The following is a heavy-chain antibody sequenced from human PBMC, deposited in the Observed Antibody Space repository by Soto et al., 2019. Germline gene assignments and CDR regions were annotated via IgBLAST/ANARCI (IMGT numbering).Heavy chain of an antibody. J-gene: IGHJ6*02. CDR1: GFTFSSYS. CDR2: ISSSSSYI. V-gene: IGHV3-21*01. D-gene: IGHD3-22*01. CDR3: ARWYYDSSGLLNPTYYYYYGMDV. Sequence: PGGSLRLSCAASGFTFSSYSINWVRQAPGKGLEWVSSISSSSSYIYYADSVKGRFTISRDNAKNSLYLQMNSLRAEDTAVYYCARWYYDSSGLLNPTYYYYYGMDVWGQGTTVTVSS.